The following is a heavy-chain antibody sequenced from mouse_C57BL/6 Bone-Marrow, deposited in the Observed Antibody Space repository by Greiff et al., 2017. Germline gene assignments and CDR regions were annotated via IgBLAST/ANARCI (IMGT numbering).Heavy chain of an antibody. J-gene: IGHJ3*01. D-gene: IGHD3-1*01. CDR3: ARSGYPAWFAY. Sequence: QVQLQQPGAELVRPGTSVKLSCKASGYTFTSYWMHWVKQRPGQGLEWIGVIDPSDSYTNYNQKFKGKATLTVDTSYSTAYMQLSSLTSEDSAVYYCARSGYPAWFAYWGQGTLVTVSA. CDR1: GYTFTSYW. V-gene: IGHV1-59*01. CDR2: IDPSDSYT.